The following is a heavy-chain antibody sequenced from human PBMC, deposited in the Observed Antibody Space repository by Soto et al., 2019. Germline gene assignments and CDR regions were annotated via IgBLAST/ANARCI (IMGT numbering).Heavy chain of an antibody. Sequence: QLQLQESGSGLVKPSQTLSLTCAVSGGSISSGGYSWSWIRQPPGKGLEWIGYIYHSGSTYYNPSPQSRVTISVDRSKTQFSLKLSSVTAAASTVYYCARTPTPWGQGTLVTVSS. V-gene: IGHV4-30-2*01. CDR2: IYHSGST. J-gene: IGHJ5*02. D-gene: IGHD1-26*01. CDR3: ARTPTP. CDR1: GGSISSGGYS.